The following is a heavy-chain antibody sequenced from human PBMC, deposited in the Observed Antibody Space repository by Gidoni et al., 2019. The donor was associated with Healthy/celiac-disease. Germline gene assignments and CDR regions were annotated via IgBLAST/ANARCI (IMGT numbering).Heavy chain of an antibody. CDR3: ARGTAVAGKDYPRPYGMDV. Sequence: QVQLVQSGAEVTKPGSSVKFSCQASGGTFRSYDIRWVRQSPGHGLECMGGINPIFGTANYAQKVQGRVTITADESTSTADRELSSLRAEDTAVYYCARGTAVAGKDYPRPYGMDVWGQGTTVNVSS. J-gene: IGHJ6*02. D-gene: IGHD6-19*01. V-gene: IGHV1-69*01. CDR1: GGTFRSYD. CDR2: INPIFGTA.